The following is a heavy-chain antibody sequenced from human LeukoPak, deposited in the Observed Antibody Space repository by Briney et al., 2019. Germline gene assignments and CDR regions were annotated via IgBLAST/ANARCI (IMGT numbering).Heavy chain of an antibody. CDR1: GFTFSSYG. CDR2: IQYDGSNQ. Sequence: PGGSLRLSCAASGFTFSSYGMHWVRQAPGKGLEWVAYIQYDGSNQQYADSVKGRFSISRDRSKNIPYLQMNSLRAEDTAVYYCAKVGRGYSFKVYYFDYWGQGTLVTVSS. V-gene: IGHV3-30*02. D-gene: IGHD5-18*01. CDR3: AKVGRGYSFKVYYFDY. J-gene: IGHJ4*02.